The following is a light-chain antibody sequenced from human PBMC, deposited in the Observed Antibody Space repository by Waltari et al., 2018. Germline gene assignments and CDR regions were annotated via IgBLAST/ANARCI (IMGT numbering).Light chain of an antibody. Sequence: EIVLTQSQATLSLSPGERATLSCRASKSVSSYLAWYQQKPGQAPRLLIYDATNKATRIQARVSRSGSATDFTLTISSLEPEDFAVYYCQQRSNWPPGVTFGPGTKVDIK. CDR2: DAT. V-gene: IGKV3-11*01. CDR3: QQRSNWPPGVT. CDR1: KSVSSY. J-gene: IGKJ3*01.